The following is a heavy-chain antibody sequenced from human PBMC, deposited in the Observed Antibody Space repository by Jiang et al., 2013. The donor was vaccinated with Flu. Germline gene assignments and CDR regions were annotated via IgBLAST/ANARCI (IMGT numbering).Heavy chain of an antibody. Sequence: GLVKPSGTLSLTCAVSGGSISSSNWWSWVRQPPGKGLEWIGEIYHSGSTNYNPSLKSRVTISVDKSKNQFSLKLSSVTAADTAVYYCARDNGILTGYSYYGMDVWGKGTTVTVSS. CDR2: IYHSGST. J-gene: IGHJ6*04. D-gene: IGHD3-9*01. V-gene: IGHV4-4*02. CDR3: ARDNGILTGYSYYGMDV. CDR1: GGSISSSNW.